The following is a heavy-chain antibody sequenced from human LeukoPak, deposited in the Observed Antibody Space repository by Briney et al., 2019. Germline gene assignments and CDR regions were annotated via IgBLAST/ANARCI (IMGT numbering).Heavy chain of an antibody. D-gene: IGHD5-18*01. CDR1: GYTFTGYY. V-gene: IGHV1-2*02. CDR3: ARDRGYSYGFDY. CDR2: INPNSGGT. J-gene: IGHJ4*02. Sequence: ASVNVSFTASGYTFTGYYMHWVRQAPGPGLEWMGWINPNSGGTNFAQKFQGRVTMTRDTSISTAYMELSRLRSDDTAVYYCARDRGYSYGFDYWGQGTLVTVSS.